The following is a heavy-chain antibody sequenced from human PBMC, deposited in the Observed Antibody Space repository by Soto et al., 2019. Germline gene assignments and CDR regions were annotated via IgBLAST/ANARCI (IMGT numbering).Heavy chain of an antibody. CDR1: GFTFSGSA. CDR3: TRDPRNYYDSSGSANWFDP. D-gene: IGHD3-22*01. V-gene: IGHV3-73*02. Sequence: EVQLVEPGGGLVQPGGSLKLSCAASGFTFSGSAMHWVRQASGKGLEWVGRISSKTNSYATAYAASVKGRFTISRDDSKNTAYLQMNSLKTEDTAVYYCTRDPRNYYDSSGSANWFDPWGQGTLVTVSS. CDR2: ISSKTNSYAT. J-gene: IGHJ5*02.